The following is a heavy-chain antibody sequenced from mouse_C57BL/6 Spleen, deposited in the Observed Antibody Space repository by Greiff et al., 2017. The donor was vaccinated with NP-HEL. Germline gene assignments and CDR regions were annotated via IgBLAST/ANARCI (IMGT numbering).Heavy chain of an antibody. CDR2: ISYDGSN. J-gene: IGHJ2*01. D-gene: IGHD2-4*01. Sequence: EVKLQESGPGLVKPSQSLSLTCSVTGYSITSGYYWNWIRQFPGDKLEWMGYISYDGSNNYNPSLKNRISITRDTSKNQFFLKLNSVTTEDTATYYCARVGDYDVIDYWGQGTTLTVSS. CDR1: GYSITSGYY. V-gene: IGHV3-6*01. CDR3: ARVGDYDVIDY.